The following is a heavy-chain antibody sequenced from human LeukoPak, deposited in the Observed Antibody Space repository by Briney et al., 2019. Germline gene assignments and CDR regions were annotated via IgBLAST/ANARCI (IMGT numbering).Heavy chain of an antibody. J-gene: IGHJ4*02. V-gene: IGHV4-34*01. CDR2: IYYTGNT. Sequence: SETLSLTCAVYGGSFSGYYWSWIRQPPGKGLEWIGSIYYTGNTYYNPSLKSRVTFSVETSKNQFSLKLNSVTAADTAIFYCAREDTGIQYSRDRYFDSWGQGTLVTVSS. CDR3: AREDTGIQYSRDRYFDS. CDR1: GGSFSGYY. D-gene: IGHD3-22*01.